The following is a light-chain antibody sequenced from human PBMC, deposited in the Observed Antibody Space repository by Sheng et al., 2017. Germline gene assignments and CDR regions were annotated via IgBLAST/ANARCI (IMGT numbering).Light chain of an antibody. CDR3: ESRDNSANHLL. CDR1: SLRTYY. CDR2: NAN. V-gene: IGLV3-19*01. Sequence: SSDLTQDPAVSVALGQAVRMTCQGDSLRTYYASWYQQKPGQAPVLVIYNANTRPAGIPDRFSGSTSGNTASLTITGAQADDEADYYCESRDNSANHLLFGGGTRLTVL. J-gene: IGLJ2*01.